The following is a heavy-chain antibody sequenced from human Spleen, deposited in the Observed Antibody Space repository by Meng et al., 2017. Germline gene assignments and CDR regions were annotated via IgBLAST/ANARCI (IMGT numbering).Heavy chain of an antibody. Sequence: GESLKISCAASGFTFSDYYMSWIRQAPGQGLEWVSYISSSGSTIYYADSVKGRFTISRDNAKNSLYLQMNSLRAEDTAVYYFARVPRSSANGYFDLWGRGTLVTVSS. V-gene: IGHV3-11*04. CDR2: ISSSGSTI. D-gene: IGHD2-8*01. CDR1: GFTFSDYY. J-gene: IGHJ2*01. CDR3: ARVPRSSANGYFDL.